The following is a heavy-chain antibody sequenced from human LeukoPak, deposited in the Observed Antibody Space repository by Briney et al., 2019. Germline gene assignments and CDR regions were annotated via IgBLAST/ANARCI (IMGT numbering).Heavy chain of an antibody. Sequence: ASVEVSCKASGGTFSSYGISWVRQAPGQGLEWMGGIIPIFGTANYAQKFQGRVTITADESTSTAYMELRSLRSEDTAVYFCARVSQGRRYYYYYAMDVWGQGTTVTVSS. CDR2: IIPIFGTA. J-gene: IGHJ6*02. CDR1: GGTFSSYG. V-gene: IGHV1-69*13. CDR3: ARVSQGRRYYYYYAMDV. D-gene: IGHD2-15*01.